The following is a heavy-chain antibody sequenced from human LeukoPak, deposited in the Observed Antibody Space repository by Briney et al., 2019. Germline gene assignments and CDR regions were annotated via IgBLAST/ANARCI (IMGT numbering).Heavy chain of an antibody. J-gene: IGHJ3*02. Sequence: ASVKVSCMASGCTFTSYGVSWVRQAPGQGLEWMGWIGTYNGDTNYAQNLQGRVTMTTDTSTRTAYMELRSLRSDDTAVYYCARDRGYNPDTFDIWGQGTMVTVSS. D-gene: IGHD5-24*01. CDR3: ARDRGYNPDTFDI. V-gene: IGHV1-18*01. CDR1: GCTFTSYG. CDR2: IGTYNGDT.